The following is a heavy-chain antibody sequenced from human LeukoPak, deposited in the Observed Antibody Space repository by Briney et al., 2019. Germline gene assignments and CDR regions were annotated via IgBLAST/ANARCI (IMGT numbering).Heavy chain of an antibody. CDR2: IYSSGST. V-gene: IGHV4-4*07. CDR1: GASISAFH. Sequence: KPSETLSLTCTVSGASISAFHWTWFRQPAGKGLEWIGLIYSSGSTLFNPSLKSRVAMSVDLTKNQLSLKLTSVTAADTAMYYCARKDADYWGRGTLVTVSS. J-gene: IGHJ4*02. CDR3: ARKDADY.